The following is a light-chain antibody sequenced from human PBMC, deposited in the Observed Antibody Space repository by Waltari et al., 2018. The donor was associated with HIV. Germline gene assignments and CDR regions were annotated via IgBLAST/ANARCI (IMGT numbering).Light chain of an antibody. Sequence: QSALTQPPSVSGSPGQSVTIYCTGTSSDVARYDRVSWYQQPPGTGPKLLIYEVVNRPSGVPGCVSGSKSGNTASLTIFGLQSEDEADYYCSSFTTSSTWVFGGGTKLTV. CDR3: SSFTTSSTWV. V-gene: IGLV2-18*02. J-gene: IGLJ3*02. CDR2: EVV. CDR1: SSDVARYDR.